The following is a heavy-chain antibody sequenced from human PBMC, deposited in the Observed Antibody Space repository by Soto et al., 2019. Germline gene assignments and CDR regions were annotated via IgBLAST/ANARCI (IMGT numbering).Heavy chain of an antibody. CDR1: GFTFSSYY. CDR2: ITSDGSST. D-gene: IGHD3-10*01. V-gene: IGHV3-74*01. J-gene: IGHJ6*02. Sequence: EVQLVESGGGLVQPGGSLRLSCAASGFTFSSYYMNWVRQAPGKGLVWVARITSDGSSTTYADSVKGRFTISRDNAKNPLYRKRNSLRAEDGAVFSCAREGGGGSGAVGAQGTTVPVSS. CDR3: AREGGGGSGAV.